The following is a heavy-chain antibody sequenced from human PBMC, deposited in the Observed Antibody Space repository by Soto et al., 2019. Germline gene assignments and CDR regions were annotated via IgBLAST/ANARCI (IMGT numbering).Heavy chain of an antibody. D-gene: IGHD3-9*01. CDR2: ISGGGGGT. J-gene: IGHJ4*02. Sequence: GGSLRLSCSVSGFSFSNYAVTWVRQAPGKGLEWVSSISGGGGGTHYADSMKGRVTISRDNSRNTLHLEMKRLRADDTAVYYCAKGSQYDILTAHNAFESWGQGTLVTV. CDR3: AKGSQYDILTAHNAFES. V-gene: IGHV3-23*01. CDR1: GFSFSNYA.